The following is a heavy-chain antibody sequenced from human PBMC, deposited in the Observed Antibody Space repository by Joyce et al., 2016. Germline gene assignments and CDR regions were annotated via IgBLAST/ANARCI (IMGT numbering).Heavy chain of an antibody. CDR3: ATGGGMDV. J-gene: IGHJ6*02. CDR1: GFTFSTTW. Sequence: EVQLVESGGGLVQPGGSLRLSCAASGFTFSTTWMTWVRQSPGKGAEWVANIKPDGSEKCYVGSVKGRFTISRDNAKNSLSLLMNSLRVDDTAVYYCATGGGMDVWGQGTTVTVSS. CDR2: IKPDGSEK. V-gene: IGHV3-7*01.